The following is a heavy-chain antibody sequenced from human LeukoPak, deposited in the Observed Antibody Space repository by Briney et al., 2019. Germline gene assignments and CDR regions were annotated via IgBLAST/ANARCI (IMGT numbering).Heavy chain of an antibody. D-gene: IGHD3-10*02. Sequence: GGSLRLSCAASGFTFSNYAMSWLRQAPGKGLEGVSGITGTTGSTSYTDSVKGRFTISRDNAKNSMYLQMNSLRAEDTAVYYCAELGITMIGGVWGKGTTVTISS. CDR1: GFTFSNYA. CDR3: AELGITMIGGV. CDR2: ITGTTGST. V-gene: IGHV3-23*01. J-gene: IGHJ6*04.